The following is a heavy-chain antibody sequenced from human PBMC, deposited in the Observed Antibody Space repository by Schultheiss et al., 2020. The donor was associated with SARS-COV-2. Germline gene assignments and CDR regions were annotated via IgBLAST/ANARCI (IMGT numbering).Heavy chain of an antibody. J-gene: IGHJ4*02. V-gene: IGHV3-23*01. D-gene: IGHD6-13*01. Sequence: GGSLRLSCAASGFTFSSYAMSWVRQAPGKGLEWVSAISGSGGSTYYADSVKGRFTISRDNSKNTLYLQMNSLRAEDTAVYYCARGMGGYSSSWVDYWGQGTLVTVSS. CDR3: ARGMGGYSSSWVDY. CDR1: GFTFSSYA. CDR2: ISGSGGST.